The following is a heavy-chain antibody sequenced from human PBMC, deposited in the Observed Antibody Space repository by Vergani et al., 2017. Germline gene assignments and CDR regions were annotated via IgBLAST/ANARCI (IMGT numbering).Heavy chain of an antibody. V-gene: IGHV4-59*01. D-gene: IGHD2-2*01. CDR3: ARGPDIVVVPAAIYYYYGMDV. CDR2: IYYSGST. CDR1: GGSISSYY. Sequence: QVQLQESGPGLVKPSETLSLTCTVSGGSISSYYWSWILQPPGKGLEWIGYIYYSGSTNYNPSLKSRVTISVDTSKNQFSLKLSSVTAADTAVYYCARGPDIVVVPAAIYYYYGMDVWGQGTTVTVSS. J-gene: IGHJ6*02.